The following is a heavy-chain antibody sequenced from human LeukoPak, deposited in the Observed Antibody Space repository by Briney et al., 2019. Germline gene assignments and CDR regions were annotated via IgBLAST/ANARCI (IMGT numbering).Heavy chain of an antibody. Sequence: GGSLRLSCAASGFTFSRYGMHWVRQAPGKGLEWGAYIQYDGSNEQYADSVKGRFSISRDSSKNILYLQMNSLRAEDTAVYYCAKDRCSNGIGCYYYYMDVWGKGTTVTISS. V-gene: IGHV3-30*02. CDR3: AKDRCSNGIGCYYYYMDV. D-gene: IGHD2-8*01. CDR1: GFTFSRYG. CDR2: IQYDGSNE. J-gene: IGHJ6*03.